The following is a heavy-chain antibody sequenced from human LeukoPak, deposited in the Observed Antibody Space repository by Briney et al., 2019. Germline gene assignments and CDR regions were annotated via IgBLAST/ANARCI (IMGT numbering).Heavy chain of an antibody. D-gene: IGHD5-24*01. Sequence: GXSLRXXCAASGFTFSGSAMHWVRQASGKGLEWVGRIRSKADSYATAYAASLKGRFIIARDESKNTTYLQMNSLNTEDTDVYYXXRXLXXXEHWGQGTXVSVSS. CDR1: GFTFSGSA. J-gene: IGHJ4*02. V-gene: IGHV3-73*01. CDR3: XRXLXXXEH. CDR2: IRSKADSYAT.